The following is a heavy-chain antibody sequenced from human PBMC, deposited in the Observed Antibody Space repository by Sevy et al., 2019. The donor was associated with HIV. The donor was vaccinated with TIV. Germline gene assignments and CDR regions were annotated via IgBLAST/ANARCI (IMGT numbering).Heavy chain of an antibody. Sequence: GESLKISCAASGFTFSSYAMSWVRQAPGKGLEWVSAISGSGGSTYYAASVKGRFTISRDNSKNTLYLQMNSLRAEDTAVYYCAKDGYKPSVGDENYYYYYMDVWGKGTTVTVSS. CDR2: ISGSGGST. D-gene: IGHD1-20*01. V-gene: IGHV3-23*01. CDR3: AKDGYKPSVGDENYYYYYMDV. J-gene: IGHJ6*03. CDR1: GFTFSSYA.